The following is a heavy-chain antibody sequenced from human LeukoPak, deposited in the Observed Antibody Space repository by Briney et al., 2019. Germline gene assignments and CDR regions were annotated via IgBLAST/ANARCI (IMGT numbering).Heavy chain of an antibody. CDR3: ARSGWYSSSWSPNNWFDP. D-gene: IGHD6-13*01. Sequence: SETLSLTCTVSGGSISSYYWSWIRQPPGKGLEWIGYIYYSGSTNYNPSLKSRVTISVDTSKNQFSLKLSSVTAADTAVYYCARSGWYSSSWSPNNWFDPWGQGTLVTVSS. CDR2: IYYSGST. CDR1: GGSISSYY. V-gene: IGHV4-59*01. J-gene: IGHJ5*02.